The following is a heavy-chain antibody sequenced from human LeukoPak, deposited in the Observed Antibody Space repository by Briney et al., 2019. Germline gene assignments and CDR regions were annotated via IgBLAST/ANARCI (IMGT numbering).Heavy chain of an antibody. CDR3: ARETRIYGGNPIDY. CDR2: IYYSGST. J-gene: IGHJ4*02. Sequence: PSETLSLTFTVSGGSISSYYWSWIRQPPGKGLEWIGYIYYSGSTNYNPSLKSRVTISVDTSKNQSSLKLSSVTAADTAVYYCARETRIYGGNPIDYWGQGTLVTVSS. V-gene: IGHV4-59*01. CDR1: GGSISSYY. D-gene: IGHD4-23*01.